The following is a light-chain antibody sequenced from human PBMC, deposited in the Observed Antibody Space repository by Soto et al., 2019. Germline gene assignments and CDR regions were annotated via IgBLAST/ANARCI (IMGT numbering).Light chain of an antibody. CDR3: QQLNSYPLT. J-gene: IGKJ3*01. CDR1: QGISSY. V-gene: IGKV1-9*01. Sequence: DIQLTQSPSFLSASVGDRVTITCRASQGISSYLAWYQQKPGKAPKLLIYAASTLRSGVPSRFSGSGSGTEVPLTISSLQPEDFATYYCQQLNSYPLTFGPGTKVDIK. CDR2: AAS.